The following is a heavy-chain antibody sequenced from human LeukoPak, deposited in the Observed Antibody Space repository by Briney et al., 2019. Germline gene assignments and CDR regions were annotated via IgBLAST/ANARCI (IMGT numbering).Heavy chain of an antibody. D-gene: IGHD3-22*01. CDR1: GGTFSSYA. J-gene: IGHJ4*02. CDR2: IIPILGIA. Sequence: EASVKVSCKASGGTFSSYAISWARQAPGQGLEWMGRIIPILGIANYAQKFQGRVTITADKSTSTAYMELSSLRSEDTAVYYCARDRRPYYYDSSGYNAFDYWGQGTLVTVSS. V-gene: IGHV1-69*04. CDR3: ARDRRPYYYDSSGYNAFDY.